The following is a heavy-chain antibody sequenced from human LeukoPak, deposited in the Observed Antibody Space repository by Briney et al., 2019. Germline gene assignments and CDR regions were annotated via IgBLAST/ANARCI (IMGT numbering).Heavy chain of an antibody. Sequence: GGSLRLSCAASGFTFSSHAMNWIRQAPGKGLEWVSYISSSGSTIYYADSVKGRFTISRDNAKNSLYLQMNSLRAEDTAVYYCARVGCSGGSCYSAVEYFQHWGQGTLVTVSS. V-gene: IGHV3-48*04. CDR2: ISSSGSTI. CDR3: ARVGCSGGSCYSAVEYFQH. J-gene: IGHJ1*01. CDR1: GFTFSSHA. D-gene: IGHD2-15*01.